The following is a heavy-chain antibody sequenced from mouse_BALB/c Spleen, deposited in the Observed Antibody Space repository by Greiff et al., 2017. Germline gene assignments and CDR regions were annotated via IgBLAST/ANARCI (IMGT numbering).Heavy chain of an antibody. CDR2: ISSGGGST. D-gene: IGHD2-3*01. V-gene: IGHV5-12-1*01. CDR1: GFAFSSYD. Sequence: EVQVVESGGGLVKPGGSLKLSCAASGFAFSSYDMSWVRQTPEKRLEWVAYISSGGGSTYYPDTVKGRFTISRDNAKNTLYLQMSSLKSEDTAMYYCASHYDPSYCDYWGQGTTLTVSS. J-gene: IGHJ2*01. CDR3: ASHYDPSYCDY.